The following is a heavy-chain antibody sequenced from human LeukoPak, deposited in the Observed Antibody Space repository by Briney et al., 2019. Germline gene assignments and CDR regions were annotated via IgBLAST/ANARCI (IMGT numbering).Heavy chain of an antibody. CDR1: GFTFSSYA. D-gene: IGHD3-3*01. Sequence: QAGGSLRLSCAASGFTFSSYAMHWVRQAPGKGLEWVAVISYDGSNKYYADSVKGRFTISRDNSKNTLYLQMNSLRAEDTAVYYCARAWPRGDTLEWLLWPFDYWGQGTLVTVSS. V-gene: IGHV3-30*04. CDR2: ISYDGSNK. CDR3: ARAWPRGDTLEWLLWPFDY. J-gene: IGHJ4*02.